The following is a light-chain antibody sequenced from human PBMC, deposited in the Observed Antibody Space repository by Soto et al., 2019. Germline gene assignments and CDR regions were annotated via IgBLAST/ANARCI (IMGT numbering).Light chain of an antibody. CDR3: QQYNSYQAT. Sequence: DIQMTQSPSSLSASVGDRVDITCRASHNINTYLNWYQQKPGKAPKLLIYDASSLESGVPSRFSGSGSGTEFTLTISSLQPDDFATYYCQQYNSYQATFGGGTKVDIK. J-gene: IGKJ4*01. V-gene: IGKV1-5*01. CDR1: HNINTY. CDR2: DAS.